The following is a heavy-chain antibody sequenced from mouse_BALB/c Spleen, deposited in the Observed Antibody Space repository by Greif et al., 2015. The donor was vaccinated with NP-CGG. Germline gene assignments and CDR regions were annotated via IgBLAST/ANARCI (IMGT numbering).Heavy chain of an antibody. Sequence: VQLQQSGAELVKPGASVKLSCKASGYTFTSYYKYWVKQRPGQGLEWIGGINPSNGGTNFNERFKSKATLTVDKSSSTAYMQLSSLTSEDSAVYYCTRRGFYAMDYWGQGTSVTVSS. V-gene: IGHV1S81*02. CDR3: TRRGFYAMDY. CDR1: GYTFTSYY. J-gene: IGHJ4*01. CDR2: INPSNGGT.